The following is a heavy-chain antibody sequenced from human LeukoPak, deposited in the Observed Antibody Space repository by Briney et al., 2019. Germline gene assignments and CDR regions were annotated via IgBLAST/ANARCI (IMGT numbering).Heavy chain of an antibody. CDR3: ARQGHRLTLVGYYGMDV. Sequence: SETLSLTCTVSGVSINSDYWSWVRQPPGKGLEWIGYIYYSGSSTNYNPSLKSRVTISIDRSKNQFSLKLSSVTAADTAVYYCARQGHRLTLVGYYGMDVWGQGTTVTVSS. CDR2: IYYSGSST. J-gene: IGHJ6*02. D-gene: IGHD1-26*01. V-gene: IGHV4-59*08. CDR1: GVSINSDY.